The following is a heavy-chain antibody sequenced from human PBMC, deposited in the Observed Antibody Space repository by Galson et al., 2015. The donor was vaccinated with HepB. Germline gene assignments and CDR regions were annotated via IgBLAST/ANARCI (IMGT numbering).Heavy chain of an antibody. Sequence: SLRLSCAASGLTLSGYWLHWVRQLPGKGLEWVSGISWNSGSIGYADSVKGRFTISRDNAKNSLYLQMNSPRAEDTALYYCAKAGVCSSTSCPRWRYFDLWGRGTLVTVSS. CDR1: GLTLSGYW. V-gene: IGHV3-9*01. CDR3: AKAGVCSSTSCPRWRYFDL. CDR2: ISWNSGSI. D-gene: IGHD2-2*01. J-gene: IGHJ2*01.